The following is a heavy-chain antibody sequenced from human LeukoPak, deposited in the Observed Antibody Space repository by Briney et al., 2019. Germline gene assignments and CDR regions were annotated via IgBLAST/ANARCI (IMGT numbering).Heavy chain of an antibody. J-gene: IGHJ4*02. CDR3: ARRGWFGELKN. CDR2: IKQDGSEK. V-gene: IGHV3-7*01. Sequence: AGGSLRLSCAASGFTFSDYYMSWVRQAPGKGLEWVANIKQDGSEKYYVDSVKGRFTISRDNAKNSLYLKMNSLRAEDTAVYYCARRGWFGELKNWAQETLVTVSS. D-gene: IGHD3-10*01. CDR1: GFTFSDYY.